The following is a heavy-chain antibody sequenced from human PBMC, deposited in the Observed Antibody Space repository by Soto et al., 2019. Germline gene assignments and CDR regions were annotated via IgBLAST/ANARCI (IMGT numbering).Heavy chain of an antibody. J-gene: IGHJ4*02. CDR1: GGSISNGGYY. Sequence: SETLSLTCTVSGGSISNGGYYWSWIRQHPGKGLEWIGYIYYSGSTYYNPSLKSRVTISVDTSKNQFSLKLSSVTAADTAVYYCASSFTVPAAIGYWGQGTLVTVSS. V-gene: IGHV4-31*03. D-gene: IGHD2-2*02. CDR2: IYYSGST. CDR3: ASSFTVPAAIGY.